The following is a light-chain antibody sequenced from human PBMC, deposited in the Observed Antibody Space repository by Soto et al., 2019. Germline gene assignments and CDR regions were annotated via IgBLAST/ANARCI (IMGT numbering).Light chain of an antibody. V-gene: IGKV1-5*03. CDR2: KAS. J-gene: IGKJ1*01. CDR1: QTISSW. Sequence: IHMTHSPSTLSASLRDRVTITFRASQTISSWLAWYQQKPGKAPKLLIYKASTLKSGVPSRFSGSGSGTEFTLTISSLQPDDFATYYCHQYNNWPWTFGQGTKVDI. CDR3: HQYNNWPWT.